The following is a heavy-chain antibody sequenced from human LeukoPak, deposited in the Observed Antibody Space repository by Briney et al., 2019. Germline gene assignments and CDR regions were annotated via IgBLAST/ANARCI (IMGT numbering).Heavy chain of an antibody. CDR2: IIPIFGTA. J-gene: IGHJ4*02. Sequence: SVKVSCKASGGTFSSYAISWVRQAPGQGLEWMGRIIPIFGTANYAQKFQGRVTVTRDTSTSTVYMELSSLRSEDTAVYYCARGSINYNSGGYYDNPPLDYWGQGTLVTVSS. D-gene: IGHD3-22*01. V-gene: IGHV1-69*05. CDR3: ARGSINYNSGGYYDNPPLDY. CDR1: GGTFSSYA.